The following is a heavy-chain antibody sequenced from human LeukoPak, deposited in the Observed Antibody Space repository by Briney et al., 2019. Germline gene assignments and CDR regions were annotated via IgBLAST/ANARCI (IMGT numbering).Heavy chain of an antibody. Sequence: SETLSLTCAVYGGSFSGYYWSWIRQPPGKGLVWIGEINHSGSTNYNPSLKSRVTISVDTSKNQFSLKLSSVTAADTAVYYCARGLIAVAGFDYWGQGTLVTVSS. D-gene: IGHD6-19*01. CDR3: ARGLIAVAGFDY. J-gene: IGHJ4*02. CDR2: INHSGST. CDR1: GGSFSGYY. V-gene: IGHV4-34*01.